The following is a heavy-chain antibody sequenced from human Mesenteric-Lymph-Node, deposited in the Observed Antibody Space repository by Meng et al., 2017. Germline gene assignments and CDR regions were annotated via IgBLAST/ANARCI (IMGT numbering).Heavy chain of an antibody. CDR2: IYNSGSN. J-gene: IGHJ2*01. V-gene: IGHV4-30-4*01. CDR3: ARGQKGYFDL. Sequence: QVQLQESGPGLVKPSQTQSLTCTASGGSISSSNYYWSWIRQPPGKGLEWSGHIYNSGSNYYNPSLKSRITISVDTYKNQFSLKLSSVTAADTAVYYCARGQKGYFDLWGRGTLVTVSS. CDR1: GGSISSSNYY.